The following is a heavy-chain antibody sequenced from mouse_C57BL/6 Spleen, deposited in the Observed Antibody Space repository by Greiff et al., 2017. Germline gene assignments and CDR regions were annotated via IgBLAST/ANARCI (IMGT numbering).Heavy chain of an antibody. Sequence: QVQLQQPGAELVKPGASVKLSCKASGYTFTSYWMHWVKQRPGQGLEWIGMIHPNSGSTNYNEKFKSKATLTVDKSSSTAYMQRSSLTSEDSAVYYCARGDAIYDGYYGGYYWGQGTTLTVSS. D-gene: IGHD2-3*01. CDR2: IHPNSGST. CDR1: GYTFTSYW. J-gene: IGHJ2*01. V-gene: IGHV1-64*01. CDR3: ARGDAIYDGYYGGYY.